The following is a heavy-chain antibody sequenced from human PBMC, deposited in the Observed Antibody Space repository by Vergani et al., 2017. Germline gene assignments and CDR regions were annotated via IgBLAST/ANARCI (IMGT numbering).Heavy chain of an antibody. Sequence: QVQLQQWGAGLLKPSETLSLTCAVYGGSFSGYYWSWIRQPPGKGLEWIGEINHSGSTNYNPSLKSRVTISVDTSKNQFSLKLSSVTAADTAVYYCARWSITMIVVVMGYFDYWGQGTLVTVSS. CDR2: INHSGST. CDR1: GGSFSGYY. J-gene: IGHJ4*02. D-gene: IGHD3-22*01. V-gene: IGHV4-34*01. CDR3: ARWSITMIVVVMGYFDY.